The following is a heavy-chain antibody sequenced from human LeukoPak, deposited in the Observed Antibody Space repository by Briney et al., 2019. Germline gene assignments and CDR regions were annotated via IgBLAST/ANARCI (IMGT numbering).Heavy chain of an antibody. CDR2: INHSGST. CDR1: GGSFSGYY. Sequence: SETLSLTCAVYGGSFSGYYWSWIRQPPGKGLEWIGEINHSGSTNYNPSLKSRVTISVDTSKNQFSLELSSVTAADTAVYYCARHGPFCSGGSCRRYNWFDPWGQGTLVTVSS. D-gene: IGHD2-15*01. J-gene: IGHJ5*02. CDR3: ARHGPFCSGGSCRRYNWFDP. V-gene: IGHV4-34*01.